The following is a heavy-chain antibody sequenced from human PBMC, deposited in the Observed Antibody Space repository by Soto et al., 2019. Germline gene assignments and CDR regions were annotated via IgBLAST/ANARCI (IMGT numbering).Heavy chain of an antibody. CDR1: GGTFSSYT. Sequence: ASVKVSCKASGGTFSSYTISWVRQAPGQGLEWMGRIIPILGIANYAQKFQGRVTITADKSTSTAYMELSSLRSEDTAVYYCARERILEWLLPPYSYYMDVWGKGTTVTVSS. CDR2: IIPILGIA. D-gene: IGHD3-3*01. V-gene: IGHV1-69*04. J-gene: IGHJ6*03. CDR3: ARERILEWLLPPYSYYMDV.